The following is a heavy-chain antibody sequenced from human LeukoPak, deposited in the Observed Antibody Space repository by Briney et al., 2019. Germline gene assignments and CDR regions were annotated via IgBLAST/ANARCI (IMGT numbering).Heavy chain of an antibody. D-gene: IGHD3-10*01. CDR3: ARDQGTMIRGGYY. CDR2: IWYDGSNK. Sequence: PGRSLRLSCAASGFTFSSYDMHWVRQAPGKGLEWVADIWYDGSNKYYADSVKGRFTISRDNSKNTLYLEMNSLRAEDTAVYYCARDQGTMIRGGYYWGQGTLVTVSS. V-gene: IGHV3-33*01. CDR1: GFTFSSYD. J-gene: IGHJ4*02.